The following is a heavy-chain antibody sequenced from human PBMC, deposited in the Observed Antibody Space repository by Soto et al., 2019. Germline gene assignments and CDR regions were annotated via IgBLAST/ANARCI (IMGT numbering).Heavy chain of an antibody. CDR2: ISYDGSNK. CDR1: GFTFSSYG. D-gene: IGHD6-19*01. V-gene: IGHV3-30*18. J-gene: IGHJ4*02. Sequence: QVQLVESGGGVVQPGRSLRLSCAASGFTFSSYGMHWVRQAPGKGLEGVAVISYDGSNKYYADSVKGRFTISRDNSKNTLYLQMNSLRAEDTAVYYCAKERGEYSSGWAIDYWGQGTLVTVSS. CDR3: AKERGEYSSGWAIDY.